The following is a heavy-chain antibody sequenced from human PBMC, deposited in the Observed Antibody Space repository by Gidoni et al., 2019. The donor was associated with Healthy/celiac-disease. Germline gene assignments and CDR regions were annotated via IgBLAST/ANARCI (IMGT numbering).Heavy chain of an antibody. V-gene: IGHV4-34*01. D-gene: IGHD3-16*02. CDR2: IKHSGST. CDR3: ARDHYDYVWGSYRSFGYFDY. J-gene: IGHJ4*02. CDR1: GGSFSGYY. Sequence: QVQLQQWGAGLLKPSETLSLTCAVYGGSFSGYYWSWIRQPPGKGLEWIGEIKHSGSTNYNPSLKSRVTISVDTSKNQFSLKLSSVTAADTAVYYCARDHYDYVWGSYRSFGYFDYWGQGTLVTVSS.